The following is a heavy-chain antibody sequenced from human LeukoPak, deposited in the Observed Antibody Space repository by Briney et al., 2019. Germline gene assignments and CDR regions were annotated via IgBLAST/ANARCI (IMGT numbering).Heavy chain of an antibody. CDR2: ISPNSGGT. CDR1: GYTFTDYY. CDR3: ARGPVGATNAFHI. J-gene: IGHJ3*02. D-gene: IGHD1-26*01. V-gene: IGHV1-2*06. Sequence: GASVKVSCKASGYTFTDYYIHWVRQAPGQGLEWMGRISPNSGGTSYAQKFQGRVTMTRDTSIATAYMELSSLRSDDTAVYYCARGPVGATNAFHIWGQGTLDTVSS.